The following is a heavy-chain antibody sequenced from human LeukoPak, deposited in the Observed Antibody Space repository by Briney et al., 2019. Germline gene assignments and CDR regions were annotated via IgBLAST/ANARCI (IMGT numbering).Heavy chain of an antibody. J-gene: IGHJ4*02. CDR1: GFTFSSNW. CDR2: INEDGRTT. D-gene: IGHD1-26*01. V-gene: IGHV3-74*01. Sequence: GGSLRLSCVASGFTFSSNWMHWVRQAPGKGLVWVSRINEDGRTTNYADSVKGRFTISRDNAKNTLSLQMNSLRAEDTAMYHCVRDLGGRSGHWGQGTLVTVSS. CDR3: VRDLGGRSGH.